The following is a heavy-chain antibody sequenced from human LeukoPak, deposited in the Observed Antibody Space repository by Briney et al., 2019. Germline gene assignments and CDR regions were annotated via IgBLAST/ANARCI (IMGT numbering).Heavy chain of an antibody. V-gene: IGHV3-49*03. Sequence: GRSLRLSCTASGFTFGDYAMSWFRQAPGKGLEWVGFIRSKAYGGKTEYAASVKGRFTISRDDSKSIAYLQMNSLKTEDTAVYYCTRAPYYYYYYMDVWGKGTTVTVSS. CDR1: GFTFGDYA. J-gene: IGHJ6*03. CDR2: IRSKAYGGKT. CDR3: TRAPYYYYYYMDV.